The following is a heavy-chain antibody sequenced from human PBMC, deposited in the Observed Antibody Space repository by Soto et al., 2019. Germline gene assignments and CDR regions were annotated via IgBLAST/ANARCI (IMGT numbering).Heavy chain of an antibody. V-gene: IGHV3-23*01. CDR2: ISGSGGST. D-gene: IGHD2-21*02. CDR3: AATVVTRSGFDY. J-gene: IGHJ4*02. Sequence: EVQLLESGGGLVQPGGSLRLSCAASGFTFSSYAMSWVRQAPGKGLEWVSAISGSGGSTYYADSVKGRFTISRDNSKNALYLQMNSLRAEDTAVYYCAATVVTRSGFDYWGQGTLVTVSS. CDR1: GFTFSSYA.